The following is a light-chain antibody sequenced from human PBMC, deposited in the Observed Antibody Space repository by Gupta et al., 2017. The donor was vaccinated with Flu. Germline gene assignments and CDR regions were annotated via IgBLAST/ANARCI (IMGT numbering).Light chain of an antibody. V-gene: IGKV1-5*03. CDR3: QHYKGYFRT. J-gene: IGKJ3*01. CDR2: EAS. Sequence: PSTLSASDGDRVSVTSRASANIDPWLDWYQHKPGKSPNLLINEASSVQSGVPSRFSGSGSGTEFTLTISSLQPEDFATYYCQHYKGYFRTFGHGTNVHIK. CDR1: ANIDPW.